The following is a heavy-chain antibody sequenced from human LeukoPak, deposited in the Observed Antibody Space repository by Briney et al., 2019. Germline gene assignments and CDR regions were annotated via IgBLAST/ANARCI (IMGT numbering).Heavy chain of an antibody. J-gene: IGHJ4*02. D-gene: IGHD1-26*01. CDR3: ASGPKRGGDY. CDR1: GFTFSSYT. V-gene: IGHV3-21*01. CDR2: ISGSNSYI. Sequence: GGSLRLSCAASGFTFSSYTMHWIRQAPGKGLEWVSSISGSNSYIFYADSVKGRFTISRDNAKNSLYLQMNSLRAEDTAVYYCASGPKRGGDYWGQGTLVTVSS.